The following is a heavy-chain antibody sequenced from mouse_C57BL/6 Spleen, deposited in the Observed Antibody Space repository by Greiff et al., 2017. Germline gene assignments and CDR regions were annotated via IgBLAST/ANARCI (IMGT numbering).Heavy chain of an antibody. Sequence: QVQLQQPGAELVRPGTSVKLSCKASGYTFTSYWMHWVKQRPGQGLEWIGVIDPSDSYTNYNQKFKGKATLTVDTSSSTAYMQLSSLTSEDSAVYYCARGTGSSYDYFDYWGKGTTLTVSS. D-gene: IGHD1-1*01. CDR1: GYTFTSYW. V-gene: IGHV1-59*01. J-gene: IGHJ2*01. CDR2: IDPSDSYT. CDR3: ARGTGSSYDYFDY.